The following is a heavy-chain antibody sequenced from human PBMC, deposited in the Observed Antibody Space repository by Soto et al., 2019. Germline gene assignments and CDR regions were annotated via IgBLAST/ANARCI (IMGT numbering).Heavy chain of an antibody. V-gene: IGHV4-34*01. CDR2: INHSGST. CDR1: GGSFSGYY. D-gene: IGHD3-10*02. Sequence: SETLSLTWAVYGGSFSGYYCSWIRQPPGNGLEWIGEINHSGSTNYNPSLKSRATISVDTSKNQFSMKLSSVTAADTAVYYCARGRMFFFPGSNPKRDPWFGPWGQGTLVTVSS. J-gene: IGHJ5*02. CDR3: ARGRMFFFPGSNPKRDPWFGP.